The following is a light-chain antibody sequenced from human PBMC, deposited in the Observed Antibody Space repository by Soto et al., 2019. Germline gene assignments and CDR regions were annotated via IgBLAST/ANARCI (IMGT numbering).Light chain of an antibody. CDR3: LSFTSRHTYV. J-gene: IGLJ1*01. CDR2: EVT. CDR1: SSDVGGYNF. V-gene: IGLV2-14*01. Sequence: QSVLTQPASVTGSTGQWITIYCTGTSSDVGGYNFVSWYQQHPGQAPKFMIYEVTNRPSGVSNRFSGSKSGNTASLTISGLQAEDEADYYCLSFTSRHTYVFGTGTKVTVL.